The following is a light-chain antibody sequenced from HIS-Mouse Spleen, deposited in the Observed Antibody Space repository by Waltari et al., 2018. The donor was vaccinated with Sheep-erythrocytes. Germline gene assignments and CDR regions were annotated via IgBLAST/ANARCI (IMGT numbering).Light chain of an antibody. Sequence: QSALTQTASVSGSPGQSITIPCTGTSSDVGSYNLVSCYQQHLGKAPKLMIYEGSKRPSGVSNRFSVSKSGNTASLTISGLQAEDAADYYCSSYTSSSTHWVFGGGTKLTVL. J-gene: IGLJ3*02. CDR2: EGS. CDR3: SSYTSSSTHWV. V-gene: IGLV2-14*02. CDR1: SSDVGSYNL.